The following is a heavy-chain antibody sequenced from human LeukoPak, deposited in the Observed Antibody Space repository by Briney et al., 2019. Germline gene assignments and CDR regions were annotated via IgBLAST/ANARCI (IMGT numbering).Heavy chain of an antibody. CDR2: INAGNGNT. V-gene: IGHV1-3*01. Sequence: ASVKVSCKASGYTFTSYAMHWVRQAPGQRLEWMGWINAGNGNTKYSQKFQGRVTITRDTSASTAYMELSNLRSEDTAVYYCARGHYSSPYNDYWGQGTLVTVSS. D-gene: IGHD6-6*01. CDR1: GYTFTSYA. CDR3: ARGHYSSPYNDY. J-gene: IGHJ4*02.